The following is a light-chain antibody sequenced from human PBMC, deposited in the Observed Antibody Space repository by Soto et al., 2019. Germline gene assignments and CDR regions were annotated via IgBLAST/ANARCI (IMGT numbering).Light chain of an antibody. CDR2: NTN. J-gene: IGLJ3*02. V-gene: IGLV8-61*01. CDR3: VLFMGSVLWV. Sequence: QAVVTQEPSFSVSPGGTVTLTCGLSSGSVSTAYYPTWYQQTPGQPPRTLIYNTNSRSSGVPDRFSGSIVGNKAALTITGAQADDESNYYCVLFMGSVLWVFGGGTKLTVL. CDR1: SGSVSTAYY.